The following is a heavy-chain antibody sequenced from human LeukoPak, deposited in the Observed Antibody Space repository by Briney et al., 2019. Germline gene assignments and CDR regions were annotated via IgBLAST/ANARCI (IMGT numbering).Heavy chain of an antibody. CDR3: ASLRKRGGAFDL. V-gene: IGHV4-39*07. J-gene: IGHJ3*01. Sequence: SETLSLACSVSRGSISSPNYYWGWIRQPPGKGLEWIGNIYSSGTTYYNPSLPSLKSQVTILIDTSNTQFSLRLRSVTAADTAVYYCASLRKRGGAFDLWGQGTVVTVSS. CDR2: IYSSGTT. CDR1: RGSISSPNYY.